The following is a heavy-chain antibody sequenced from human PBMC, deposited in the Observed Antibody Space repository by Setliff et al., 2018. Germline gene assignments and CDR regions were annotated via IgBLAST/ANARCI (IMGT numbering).Heavy chain of an antibody. D-gene: IGHD3-22*01. Sequence: ASVKVSCKSSGFTFTDYGITWVRQVPGQGLEWMGWINNYNFNTQYAQKFQGRVTVTTXXXTTTAYMELRSLRADDTAVYYCARINFYVSSGYYYAPELWGQGTTVTVSS. CDR2: INNYNFNT. V-gene: IGHV1-18*01. J-gene: IGHJ4*02. CDR3: ARINFYVSSGYYYAPEL. CDR1: GFTFTDYG.